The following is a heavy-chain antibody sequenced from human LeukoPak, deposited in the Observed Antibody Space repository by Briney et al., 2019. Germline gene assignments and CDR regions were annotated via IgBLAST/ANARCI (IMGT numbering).Heavy chain of an antibody. J-gene: IGHJ4*02. Sequence: ASVKVSCKASGYSLTNYGITWLRPAPGQGLEWLGWISAYNGNTNYEQKLQGRVTMTTDTSTSTAYMELRSLRSDDTAVYYCARPGGTIFGVGLSYAHFDYWGQGTLVTVSS. CDR1: GYSLTNYG. D-gene: IGHD3-3*01. V-gene: IGHV1-18*01. CDR3: ARPGGTIFGVGLSYAHFDY. CDR2: ISAYNGNT.